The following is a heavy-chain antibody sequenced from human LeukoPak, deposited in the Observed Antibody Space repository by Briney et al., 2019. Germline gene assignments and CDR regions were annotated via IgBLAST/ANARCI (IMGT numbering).Heavy chain of an antibody. Sequence: GESLKISCKGSGYIFTNYWIGWVRQMPGKGLQWMGLIYPGDSDTRYSPSFQGQVTISADKSISTAYLQWSSLKASDTAMYYCARLVDSSGYCYGEAFDIWGQGTMVTVSS. CDR3: ARLVDSSGYCYGEAFDI. J-gene: IGHJ3*02. CDR2: IYPGDSDT. CDR1: GYIFTNYW. V-gene: IGHV5-51*01. D-gene: IGHD3-22*01.